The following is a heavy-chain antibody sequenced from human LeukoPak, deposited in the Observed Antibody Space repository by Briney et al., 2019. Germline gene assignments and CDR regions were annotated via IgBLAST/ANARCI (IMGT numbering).Heavy chain of an antibody. CDR1: GYTFTCYY. Sequence: ASVKVSCKASGYTFTCYYMHWVRQAPGQGLEWMGWINPNSGGTNYAQKFQGRVTMTRDTSISTAYMELSRLRSDDTAVYYCARSTVPYGDYAYYFDYWGQGPLVTVSS. D-gene: IGHD4-17*01. CDR3: ARSTVPYGDYAYYFDY. CDR2: INPNSGGT. V-gene: IGHV1-2*02. J-gene: IGHJ4*02.